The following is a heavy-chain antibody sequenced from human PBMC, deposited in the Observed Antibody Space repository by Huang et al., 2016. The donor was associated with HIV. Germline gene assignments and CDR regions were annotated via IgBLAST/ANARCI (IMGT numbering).Heavy chain of an antibody. J-gene: IGHJ4*02. CDR3: ASQHIGAAATWF. Sequence: QLQLQESGPGQVKPSETLSLTCTCSGDFISSTNYYWGWIRQSPGKGLEWVGSVYQSGSTNYNPSLKSRVTLSVDTSRNQFSLRLNSVTAADTAVYYCASQHIGAAATWFWGRGTQVAVSS. V-gene: IGHV4-39*01. D-gene: IGHD6-13*01. CDR2: VYQSGST. CDR1: GDFISSTNYY.